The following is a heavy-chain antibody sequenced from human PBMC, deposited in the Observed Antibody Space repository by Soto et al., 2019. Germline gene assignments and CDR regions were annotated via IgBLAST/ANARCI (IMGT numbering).Heavy chain of an antibody. CDR2: IKQDGSEK. CDR3: ARGKGKSTLLVVPIYGMDV. CDR1: GFTFSSYW. J-gene: IGHJ6*02. D-gene: IGHD2-15*01. Sequence: PGGSLRLSCAASGFTFSSYWMSWGRQAPGKGLEWVANIKQDGSEKYYVDSVKGRFTISRDNAKNSLYLQMNSLRAEDTAVYYCARGKGKSTLLVVPIYGMDVWGQGTTVTVSS. V-gene: IGHV3-7*01.